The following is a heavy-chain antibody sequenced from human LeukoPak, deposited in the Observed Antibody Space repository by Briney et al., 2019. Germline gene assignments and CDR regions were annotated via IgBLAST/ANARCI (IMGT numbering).Heavy chain of an antibody. V-gene: IGHV3-72*01. CDR2: TRNRANSYTT. CDR1: GFAFSDHY. Sequence: GGSLRLSCAASGFAFSDHYMDWVRQAPGKGLEWVGRTRNRANSYTTEYAASVKGRFTISRDDSKNSLYLQMNSLKTEDTAVYYCAKARLELPYFGMDVWGQGTTVTVSS. CDR3: AKARLELPYFGMDV. J-gene: IGHJ6*02. D-gene: IGHD1-7*01.